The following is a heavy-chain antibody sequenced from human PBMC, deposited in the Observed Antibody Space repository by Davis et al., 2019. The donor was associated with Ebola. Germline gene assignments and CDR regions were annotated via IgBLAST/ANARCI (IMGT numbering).Heavy chain of an antibody. V-gene: IGHV1-18*04. D-gene: IGHD2-15*01. CDR1: GYTFTTYG. Sequence: ATSVKVSCKASGYTFTTYGITWVRQAPGQGLEWMGRINPHNGNTNYAQNVQGRVIMTSDTATTTAYMEVGSLRSEDTAVYYCAREGYCSGGSCYSVYYYYYYGMDVWGQGTTVTVSS. CDR3: AREGYCSGGSCYSVYYYYYYGMDV. J-gene: IGHJ6*02. CDR2: INPHNGNT.